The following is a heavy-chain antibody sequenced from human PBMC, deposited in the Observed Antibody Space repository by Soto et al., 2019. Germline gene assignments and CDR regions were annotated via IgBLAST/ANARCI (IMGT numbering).Heavy chain of an antibody. CDR3: AKAISLITAAPAY. D-gene: IGHD3-3*01. CDR2: VSPYNGNA. V-gene: IGHV1-18*04. J-gene: IGHJ4*02. Sequence: GASVKVSCKTSGYTFSNYAISWVRQGPGQGREWMGWVSPYNGNANYTEKFQGRVSMTTDTSTTTAYMELTSLTSDDTAIYYCAKAISLITAAPAYWGQGTLVTASS. CDR1: GYTFSNYA.